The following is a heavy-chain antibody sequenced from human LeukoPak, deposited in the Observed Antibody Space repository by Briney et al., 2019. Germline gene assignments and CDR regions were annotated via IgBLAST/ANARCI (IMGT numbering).Heavy chain of an antibody. J-gene: IGHJ4*02. CDR2: IRQDGSEK. D-gene: IGHD1-1*01. CDR1: GFTFSSYW. Sequence: GGSLRLSCADSGFTFSSYWMSWVRQAPGKGLEWVANIRQDGSEKYYGDSVKGRFTISRDNAKNPLYLQMNSLRTEDTALYYCAKDDQLERGADYWGQGTLVTVSS. CDR3: AKDDQLERGADY. V-gene: IGHV3-7*03.